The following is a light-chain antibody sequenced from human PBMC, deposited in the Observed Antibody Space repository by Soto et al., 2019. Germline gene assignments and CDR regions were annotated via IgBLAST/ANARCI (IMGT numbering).Light chain of an antibody. Sequence: EIVLTQSPATLSLSPGERSTLSCRASQSVSRHLVWYQQKPGQAPRILMYDASTRATGISARFSGSGSGTEFTLTISSLQSEDFAVYYCQQYHNWPITFGQGTRLEI. V-gene: IGKV3-15*01. J-gene: IGKJ5*01. CDR3: QQYHNWPIT. CDR2: DAS. CDR1: QSVSRH.